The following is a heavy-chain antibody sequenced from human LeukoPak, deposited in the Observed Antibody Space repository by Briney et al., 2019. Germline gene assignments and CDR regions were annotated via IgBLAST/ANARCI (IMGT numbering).Heavy chain of an antibody. CDR2: ISYDGSNK. J-gene: IGHJ4*02. CDR1: GFTFSSYV. Sequence: GGSLRLSCAASGFTFSSYVMHWVRQAPGKGLEWVAVISYDGSNKYYADSVKGRFTISRDNSKNTLYLQMNSLRAEDTAVYYCARDFRYYYGSGSYYPRYYFDYWGQGTLVTVSS. V-gene: IGHV3-30*03. D-gene: IGHD3-10*01. CDR3: ARDFRYYYGSGSYYPRYYFDY.